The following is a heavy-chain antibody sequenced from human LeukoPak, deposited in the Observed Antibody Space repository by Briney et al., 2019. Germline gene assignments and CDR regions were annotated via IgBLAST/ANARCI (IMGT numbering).Heavy chain of an antibody. Sequence: ASVKVSCKXSGHTFTSYYMHWVRQAPGQGLEWMGIINPSGGSTSYAQKFQGRVTMTRDTSTSTVYMELSSLRSEDTAVYYCAREDGGDYIDCWGQGTLVTVSS. CDR3: AREDGGDYIDC. CDR2: INPSGGST. V-gene: IGHV1-46*01. D-gene: IGHD3-16*01. CDR1: GHTFTSYY. J-gene: IGHJ4*02.